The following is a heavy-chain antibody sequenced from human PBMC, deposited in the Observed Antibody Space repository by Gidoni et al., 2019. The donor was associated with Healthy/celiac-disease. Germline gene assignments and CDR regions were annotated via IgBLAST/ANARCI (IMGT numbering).Heavy chain of an antibody. Sequence: QMQLQQWGAGLLKPSETLSLTRAVYGGSFSGYYWSWIRQPPGKGLAWIGELNHSGSTHYNPSRKSRVTISVDTSKNQFALKLSSVTAADTAVYYCALTMVRGFIEDSYNWFDPWGQGTLVPVSS. D-gene: IGHD3-10*01. J-gene: IGHJ5*02. CDR3: ALTMVRGFIEDSYNWFDP. CDR1: GGSFSGYY. CDR2: LNHSGST. V-gene: IGHV4-34*01.